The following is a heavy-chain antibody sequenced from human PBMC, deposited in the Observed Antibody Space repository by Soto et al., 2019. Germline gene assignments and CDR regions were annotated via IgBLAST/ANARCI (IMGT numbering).Heavy chain of an antibody. V-gene: IGHV4-34*01. D-gene: IGHD5-12*01. CDR1: GGSFSGYY. CDR3: ARVRRWLPEEMVDL. J-gene: IGHJ5*02. CDR2: VNDSGNS. Sequence: QVQLHQWGAGQLRASETLSLTCGVSGGSFSGYYWSWIRQPPGKGLEWTGEVNDSGNSNYNPSLKRRVVISVDTPKSESSLKMNTVTAADTGVYYCARVRRWLPEEMVDLWGQGALVTVSS.